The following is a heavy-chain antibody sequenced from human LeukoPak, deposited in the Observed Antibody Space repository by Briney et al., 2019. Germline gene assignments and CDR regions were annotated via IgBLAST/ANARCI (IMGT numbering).Heavy chain of an antibody. D-gene: IGHD3-9*01. V-gene: IGHV1-8*01. CDR1: GYTFTSCD. J-gene: IGHJ5*02. Sequence: ASVKVSCKASGYTFTSCDINWVRQATGQGLEWMGWMNPNSGNTGYAQKFQGRVTMTRNTSISTAYMELSSLRSEDTAVYYCARGCYDILTGTTFYNWFDPWGQGTLVTVSS. CDR2: MNPNSGNT. CDR3: ARGCYDILTGTTFYNWFDP.